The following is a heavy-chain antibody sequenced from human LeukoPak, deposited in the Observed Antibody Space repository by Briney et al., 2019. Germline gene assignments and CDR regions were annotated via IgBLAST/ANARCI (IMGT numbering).Heavy chain of an antibody. Sequence: ASVKVSCKVSGYTLTELSMHWVRQAPGKGLEWMGGFDPEDGETIYAQKFQGRVTMTEDTSTDTAYMELSSLRSEDTAVYYCATDVYGSGSYYNADDAFDIWGQGTMVTVSS. CDR1: GYTLTELS. CDR3: ATDVYGSGSYYNADDAFDI. CDR2: FDPEDGET. V-gene: IGHV1-24*01. J-gene: IGHJ3*02. D-gene: IGHD3-10*01.